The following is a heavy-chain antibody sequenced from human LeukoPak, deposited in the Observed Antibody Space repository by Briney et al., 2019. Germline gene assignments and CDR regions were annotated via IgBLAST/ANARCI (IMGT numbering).Heavy chain of an antibody. V-gene: IGHV3-49*04. J-gene: IGHJ4*02. Sequence: GGSLRLSCTGSTFTFGDYAVTWVRQAPGKGLQWVGFIRSEEYGGTPDYATSVKGRFTMSRENSQSIAYLQMNSLRTEDAAVYYCTRALSGWTGYSDFWGQGTLVTVSS. CDR1: TFTFGDYA. D-gene: IGHD6-19*01. CDR2: IRSEEYGGTP. CDR3: TRALSGWTGYSDF.